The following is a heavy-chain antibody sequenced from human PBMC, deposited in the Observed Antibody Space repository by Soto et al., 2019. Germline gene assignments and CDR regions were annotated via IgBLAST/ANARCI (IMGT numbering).Heavy chain of an antibody. Sequence: ASVKVSCKASGYTFTSYGISWVRQAPGQGLEWMGWISAYNGNTNYAQKLQGRVTMTTDTSTSTAYMELRSLRFDDTAVYYCARQAPFSGSYHPFDYWGQGTLVTVSS. D-gene: IGHD1-26*01. CDR2: ISAYNGNT. CDR3: ARQAPFSGSYHPFDY. J-gene: IGHJ4*02. CDR1: GYTFTSYG. V-gene: IGHV1-18*01.